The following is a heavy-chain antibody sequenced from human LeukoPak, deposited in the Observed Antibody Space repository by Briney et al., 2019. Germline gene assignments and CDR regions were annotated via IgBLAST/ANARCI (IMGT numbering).Heavy chain of an antibody. V-gene: IGHV3-73*01. CDR3: TRHVVTVTAYNWFDP. J-gene: IGHJ5*02. Sequence: AGGSLRLSCAASGFTFSGSGMHWVRQASGKGLEWVGRIRSKANSYATAYAASVKGRFTISRDDSKNTAYLQMNSLKTEDTAVYYCTRHVVTVTAYNWFDPWGQGTLVTVSS. CDR1: GFTFSGSG. D-gene: IGHD2-21*02. CDR2: IRSKANSYAT.